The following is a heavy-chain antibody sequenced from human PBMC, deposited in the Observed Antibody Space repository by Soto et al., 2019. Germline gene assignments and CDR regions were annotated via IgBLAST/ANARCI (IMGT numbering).Heavy chain of an antibody. CDR1: GGSISSGGYY. J-gene: IGHJ6*03. CDR3: ARGFLQYYYYYYMDV. V-gene: IGHV4-31*03. CDR2: IYYSGST. Sequence: TSETLSLTCTVSGGSISSGGYYWSWIRQHPGKGLEWIGYIYYSGSTYYNPSLKSRVTISVDTSKNQFSLKLSSVTAADTAVYYCARGFLQYYYYYYMDVWGKGTTVTVSS. D-gene: IGHD1-1*01.